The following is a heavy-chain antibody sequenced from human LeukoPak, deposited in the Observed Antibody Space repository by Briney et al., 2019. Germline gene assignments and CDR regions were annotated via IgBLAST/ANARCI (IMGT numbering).Heavy chain of an antibody. CDR1: GGSFSGYY. V-gene: IGHV4-34*01. CDR2: INHSGST. D-gene: IGHD3-3*01. Sequence: SETLSLTCAVYGGSFSGYYWSWIRQPPGKGLEWIGEINHSGSTNYNPSLKSRVTISVDTSKYQFSLKLSSVTAADTAVYYCARGIRFLEWLSVVKGMDVWGKGTTVTVSS. CDR3: ARGIRFLEWLSVVKGMDV. J-gene: IGHJ6*04.